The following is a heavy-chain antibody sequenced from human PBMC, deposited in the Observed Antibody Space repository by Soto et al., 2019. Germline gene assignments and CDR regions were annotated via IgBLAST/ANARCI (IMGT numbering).Heavy chain of an antibody. CDR2: INHSGST. V-gene: IGHV4-34*01. Sequence: SETLSLTCAVYGGSFSGYYWSWIPQPPGKGLEWIGEINHSGSTNYNPSLKSRVTISVDTSKNQFSLKLSSVTAADTAVYYCARGGGVVPGWFDPWGQGTLVTVSS. J-gene: IGHJ5*02. D-gene: IGHD2-2*01. CDR3: ARGGGVVPGWFDP. CDR1: GGSFSGYY.